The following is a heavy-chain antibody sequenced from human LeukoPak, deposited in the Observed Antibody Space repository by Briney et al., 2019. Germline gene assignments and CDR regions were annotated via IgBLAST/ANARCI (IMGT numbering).Heavy chain of an antibody. V-gene: IGHV1-69*06. Sequence: SVKVSCKASGYTFTSYDINWVRQATGQGLEWMGGIIPIFGTANYAQKFQGRVTITADKSTSIADMELSSLRSEDTAVYYCARSSIIAAAGPYYFDYWGQGTLVTVSS. D-gene: IGHD6-13*01. CDR3: ARSSIIAAAGPYYFDY. CDR1: GYTFTSYD. CDR2: IIPIFGTA. J-gene: IGHJ4*02.